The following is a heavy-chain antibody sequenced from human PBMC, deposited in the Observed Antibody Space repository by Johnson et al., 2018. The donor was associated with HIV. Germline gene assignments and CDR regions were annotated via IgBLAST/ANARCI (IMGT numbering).Heavy chain of an antibody. CDR1: GFTFGDYA. J-gene: IGHJ3*02. D-gene: IGHD3-16*01. Sequence: VQLVESGGGLVQPGRSLRLSCAASGFTFGDYAMHWVRQAPGKGLEWVANIKQDGSEKYYVDSVKGRFTISRDNAKNSLYLQMNSLRAEDTALYYCTKAEGGRIPDTFDIWGQGTMVTVSS. CDR2: IKQDGSEK. CDR3: TKAEGGRIPDTFDI. V-gene: IGHV3-7*03.